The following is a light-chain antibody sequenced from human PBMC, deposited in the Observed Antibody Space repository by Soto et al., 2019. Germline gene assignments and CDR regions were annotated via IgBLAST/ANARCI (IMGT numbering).Light chain of an antibody. Sequence: QSVLTQPPSASTTPGQRVTISCSGSSSNIGSNTVNWYQQLPGTAPKLLIYNNNQRPSGVPDRLPGSKSATSASLAISGLQSVDEADYYCAAWDDSLNGVLFGGGTKLTVL. V-gene: IGLV1-44*01. J-gene: IGLJ2*01. CDR1: SSNIGSNT. CDR2: NNN. CDR3: AAWDDSLNGVL.